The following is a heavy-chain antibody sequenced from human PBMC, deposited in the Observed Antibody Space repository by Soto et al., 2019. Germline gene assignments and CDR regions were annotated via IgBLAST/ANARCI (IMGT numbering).Heavy chain of an antibody. CDR3: ARFSYQLDYYYYGMDV. D-gene: IGHD2-2*01. CDR1: GFTFSSYG. V-gene: IGHV3-33*01. Sequence: GGSLRLSCAASGFTFSSYGMHWVRQAPGKGLEWVAVIWYDGSNKYYADSVKGRFTISRDNSKNTLYLQMNSLRAEDTAVYYCARFSYQLDYYYYGMDVWGQGTTVTVSS. J-gene: IGHJ6*02. CDR2: IWYDGSNK.